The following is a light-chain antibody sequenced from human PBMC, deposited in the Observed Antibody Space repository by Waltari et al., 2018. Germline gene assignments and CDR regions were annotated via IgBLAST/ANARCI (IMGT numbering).Light chain of an antibody. CDR2: STY. J-gene: IGKJ4*01. CDR3: QQYDGIVVT. Sequence: IVLTQSPGTLSLSPGDRATLSCRASQTVSTIALSWYQQKPGQAPGVLIYSTYNRATGIPDRFSGSGSGTDFTLTINRLAPEDFAMYYCQQYDGIVVTFGGGTKVEI. CDR1: QTVSTIA. V-gene: IGKV3-20*01.